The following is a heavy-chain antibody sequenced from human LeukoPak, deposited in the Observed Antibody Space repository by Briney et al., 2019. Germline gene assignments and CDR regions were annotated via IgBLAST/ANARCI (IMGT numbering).Heavy chain of an antibody. CDR2: VDGSGGSK. CDR3: AKPIVPSAISGAAFDI. V-gene: IGHV3-23*01. CDR1: GFSSCEYV. J-gene: IGHJ3*02. D-gene: IGHD2-2*02. Sequence: GGSLRVSCAASGFSSCEYVMSWVCQAPRKGLEWVSAVDGSGGSKYYADSVKGRFTISRDNSKNTVYLQMNSLRADDTAVYYCAKPIVPSAISGAAFDIECQGTMVTVSS.